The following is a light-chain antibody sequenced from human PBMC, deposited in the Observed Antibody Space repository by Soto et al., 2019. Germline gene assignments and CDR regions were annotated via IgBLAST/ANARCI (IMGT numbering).Light chain of an antibody. CDR1: SSNIGNKH. CDR2: DNN. V-gene: IGLV1-51*01. Sequence: QSVLTQPPSVSAAPGQKVTISCSGSSSNIGNKHVSWYQQFPGTAPKLLIYDNNNRPSGIPDRFSASKSGTSATLGITGLQTGDAADYYCGTWDSSLSAWVFGGGTKLTVL. CDR3: GTWDSSLSAWV. J-gene: IGLJ2*01.